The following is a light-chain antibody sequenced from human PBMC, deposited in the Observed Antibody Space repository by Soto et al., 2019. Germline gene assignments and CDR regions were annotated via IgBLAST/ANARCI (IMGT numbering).Light chain of an antibody. V-gene: IGKV1-5*03. CDR1: QSISSW. CDR3: QQYYSYPST. CDR2: KAS. Sequence: DIQMTQSPSTLSASLGDRVTITCRASQSISSWWAWYQQKPGKAPKLLIYKASSLESGVPSRFSGSGSGTEFTLTISSLQPDDFATHYCQQYYSYPSTFGQGTKVEIK. J-gene: IGKJ1*01.